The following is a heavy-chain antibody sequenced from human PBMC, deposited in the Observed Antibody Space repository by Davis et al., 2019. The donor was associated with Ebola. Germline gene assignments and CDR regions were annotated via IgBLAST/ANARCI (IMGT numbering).Heavy chain of an antibody. J-gene: IGHJ4*02. CDR2: INPDGSTK. V-gene: IGHV3-7*03. CDR3: AGGGVNWDY. Sequence: GESLKISCAASGFTFSSYWMSWVRQAPGKGLEWVANINPDGSTKLYVDSVKGRFTISRDNTKNSLFLQMDSLRAEDTAFYYCAGGGVNWDYWGQGTLVTVSS. D-gene: IGHD1-20*01. CDR1: GFTFSSYW.